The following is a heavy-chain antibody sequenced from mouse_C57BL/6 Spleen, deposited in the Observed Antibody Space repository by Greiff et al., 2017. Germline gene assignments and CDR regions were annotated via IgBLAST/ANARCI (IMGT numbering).Heavy chain of an antibody. J-gene: IGHJ4*01. CDR3: ARRSGSSLYYAMDY. Sequence: QVHVKQPGAELVKPGASVKLSCKASGYTFTSYWMHWVKQRPGRGLEWIGRIDPNSGGTKYNEKFKSKATLTVDKPSSTAYMQLSSLTSEDSAVYYCARRSGSSLYYAMDYWGQGTSVTVSS. V-gene: IGHV1-72*01. CDR1: GYTFTSYW. D-gene: IGHD1-1*01. CDR2: IDPNSGGT.